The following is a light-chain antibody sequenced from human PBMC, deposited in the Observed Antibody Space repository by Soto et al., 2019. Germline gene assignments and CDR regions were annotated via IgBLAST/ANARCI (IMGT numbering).Light chain of an antibody. CDR1: QSVLTY. CDR3: QQRSNWPPWT. CDR2: DAS. V-gene: IGKV3-11*01. Sequence: EIVLTQFPATLSLSPGETATLSCRASQSVLTYLGWYQQKPGQAPRLLISDASTRASGIPARFSGSGSGTEFTLTISSLQSEDFAVYYCQQRSNWPPWTFGQGTKVDI. J-gene: IGKJ1*01.